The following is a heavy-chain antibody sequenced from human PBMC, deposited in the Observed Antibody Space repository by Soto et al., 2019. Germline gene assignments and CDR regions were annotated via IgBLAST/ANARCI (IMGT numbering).Heavy chain of an antibody. Sequence: EVQLVESGGGMIQPGGSLRLSCVASGFTVSSNYMSWVRQAPGKGLEWVSVIYTGGTTHYADSVKGRFTIARDNSKNTLYLQMNSLRVEDTAVYYCAREVGYYYGLDVWGQGTTVSV. CDR1: GFTVSSNY. V-gene: IGHV3-53*01. J-gene: IGHJ6*02. CDR3: AREVGYYYGLDV. CDR2: IYTGGTT. D-gene: IGHD1-26*01.